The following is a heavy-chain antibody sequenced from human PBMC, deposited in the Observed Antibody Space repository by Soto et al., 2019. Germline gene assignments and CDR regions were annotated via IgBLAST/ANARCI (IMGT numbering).Heavy chain of an antibody. CDR2: IYYSGSA. D-gene: IGHD3-10*01. CDR1: GGSISSYY. CDR3: ARDLGTDYYGSDRFGGMDV. V-gene: IGHV4-59*01. J-gene: IGHJ6*02. Sequence: PSETLSLTCTVSGGSISSYYWSRIRQPPGKGLEWIGYIYYSGSANYSPSLKSRVTISVDTSKNQFSLKLSSVTAADTAVYYCARDLGTDYYGSDRFGGMDVWGQGTTVTVSS.